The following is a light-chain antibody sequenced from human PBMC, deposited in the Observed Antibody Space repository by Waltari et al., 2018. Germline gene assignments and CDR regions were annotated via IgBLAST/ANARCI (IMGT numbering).Light chain of an antibody. CDR1: SRDVGGYNY. V-gene: IGLV2-14*03. Sequence: QSALTQPASVSGSPGQSITISCTGTSRDVGGYNYVSWYQQPPGKAPKLIFYDVSDRPSGVSNRFSGSKSGNTASLTISGLQAEDEADYYCSSYTISSTVVFGGGTKLTVL. CDR2: DVS. CDR3: SSYTISSTVV. J-gene: IGLJ2*01.